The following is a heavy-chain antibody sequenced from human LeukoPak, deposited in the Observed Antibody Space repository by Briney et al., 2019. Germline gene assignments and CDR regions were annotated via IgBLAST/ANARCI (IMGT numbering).Heavy chain of an antibody. V-gene: IGHV3-21*01. J-gene: IGHJ6*03. Sequence: GGSLRLSCAASGFTFSSYSTNWVRQALGKGLEWVSSISGSGTYIYYADSVQGRFTISRDNAKNSLYLQMNSLRAEDTAVYYCARVGYTNSFGYYYYYMDVWAKGTMVTVSS. CDR3: ARVGYTNSFGYYYYYMDV. D-gene: IGHD4-11*01. CDR2: ISGSGTYI. CDR1: GFTFSSYS.